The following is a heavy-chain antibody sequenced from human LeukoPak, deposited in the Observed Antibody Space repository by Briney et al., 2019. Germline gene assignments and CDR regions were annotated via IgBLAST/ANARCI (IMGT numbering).Heavy chain of an antibody. CDR3: AREYFSANYFFYYMDV. V-gene: IGHV4-59*01. CDR1: GASISSYY. CDR2: IYYSAST. J-gene: IGHJ6*03. D-gene: IGHD3-3*01. Sequence: KPSETLSLTCAVSGASISSYYWSWIRQSPGKGLEWIGYIYYSASTNYNPSVKSRGTISVDTSKNQFSLKLNSVTAADTAVYYCAREYFSANYFFYYMDVWGTGTTVTVSS.